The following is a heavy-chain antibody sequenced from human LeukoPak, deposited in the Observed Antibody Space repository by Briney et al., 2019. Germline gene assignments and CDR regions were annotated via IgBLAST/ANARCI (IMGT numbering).Heavy chain of an antibody. D-gene: IGHD7-27*01. CDR3: AREDRIAWGHYFDY. CDR1: GGTFSSYA. CDR2: IIPIFGTA. J-gene: IGHJ4*02. V-gene: IGHV1-69*13. Sequence: ASVKVSCKASGGTFSSYAISWVRQAPGQGPEWMGGIIPIFGTAKYAQKFQGRVTITADESTSTAYMEVSSLRSEDTAVYYCAREDRIAWGHYFDYWGQGTLVTVSS.